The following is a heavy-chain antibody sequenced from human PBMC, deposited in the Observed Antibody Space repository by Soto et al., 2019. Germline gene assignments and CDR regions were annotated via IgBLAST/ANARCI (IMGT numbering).Heavy chain of an antibody. V-gene: IGHV4-30-4*02. CDR1: GGSISSGDYY. D-gene: IGHD3-3*01. J-gene: IGHJ3*02. CDR2: IYYSGST. Sequence: PSETLSLTCTVSGGSISSGDYYWSWIRQPPGKGLEWIGYIYYSGSTNYNPSLKSRVTISVDTSKNQFSLKLSSVTAADTAVYYCARDSLHTYYDFWSGYYTPSFDIWGQGTMVTVSS. CDR3: ARDSLHTYYDFWSGYYTPSFDI.